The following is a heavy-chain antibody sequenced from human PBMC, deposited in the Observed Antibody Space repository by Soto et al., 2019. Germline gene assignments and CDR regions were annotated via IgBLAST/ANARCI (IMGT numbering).Heavy chain of an antibody. CDR2: INPNSGGT. D-gene: IGHD3-10*01. CDR3: ARVSQLGRTYYFDY. CDR1: GYTFTGYY. Sequence: QVQLVQSGAEVKKPGASVKVSCKASGYTFTGYYMHWVRQAPGQGLEWMGWINPNSGGTNYAQKFQGWVPMTRDTSISTAYMELSRLRSDDTAVYYCARVSQLGRTYYFDYWGQGTLVTVSS. V-gene: IGHV1-2*04. J-gene: IGHJ4*02.